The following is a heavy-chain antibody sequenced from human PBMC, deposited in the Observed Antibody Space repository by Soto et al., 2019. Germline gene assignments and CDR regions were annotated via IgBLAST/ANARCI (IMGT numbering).Heavy chain of an antibody. D-gene: IGHD6-19*01. J-gene: IGHJ6*02. V-gene: IGHV4-61*01. CDR2: IYYSGST. Sequence: QVQLQESGPGLVKPSETLSLTCTVSGGSVSSGSYYWSWIRQPPGKGLEWIGYIYYSGSTNYNPSLKRRVTRSVDPSKNQFSLQLSSVTAADTAVYYCARGIEGWYQGRYYYGMDVWGQGTTVTVSS. CDR3: ARGIEGWYQGRYYYGMDV. CDR1: GGSVSSGSYY.